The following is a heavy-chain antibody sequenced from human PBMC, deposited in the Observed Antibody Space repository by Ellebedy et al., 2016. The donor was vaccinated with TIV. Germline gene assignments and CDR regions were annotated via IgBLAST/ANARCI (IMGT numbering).Heavy chain of an antibody. CDR2: INPNSGGT. J-gene: IGHJ4*02. CDR1: GATFSRHA. Sequence: AASVKVSCKASGATFSRHAISWVRQAPGQGLEWMGWINPNSGGTNFAQQFQGRVTMTRDTSISTAYMELSRLRSDDTAVYYCTYGSGSYPLGYWGQGTLVTVSS. V-gene: IGHV1-2*02. CDR3: TYGSGSYPLGY. D-gene: IGHD3-10*01.